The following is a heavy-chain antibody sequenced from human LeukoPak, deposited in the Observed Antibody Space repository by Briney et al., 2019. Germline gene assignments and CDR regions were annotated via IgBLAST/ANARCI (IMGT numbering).Heavy chain of an antibody. CDR1: GFTFTSYG. Sequence: PGGSLRLSCAASGFTFTSYGMHWVRQAPGKGLEWVSYVSSSSSTIYYADSVKGRFTISRDTSKNTLYLQMNSLRAEDTAVYYCAKDSSTYYYGSGSYGGSVDYWGQGTLVTVSS. D-gene: IGHD3-10*01. CDR3: AKDSSTYYYGSGSYGGSVDY. V-gene: IGHV3-48*01. CDR2: VSSSSSTI. J-gene: IGHJ4*02.